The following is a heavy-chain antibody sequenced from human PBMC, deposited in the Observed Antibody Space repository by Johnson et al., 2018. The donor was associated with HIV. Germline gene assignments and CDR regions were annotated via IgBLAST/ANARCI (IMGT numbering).Heavy chain of an antibody. Sequence: VQLVESGGGVVQPGGSLRLSCAASGFTFSDYYMNWIRQAPGKGLVWVSRIHSDGMSTSYVDSVKGRFTISRDNAKNTLYLQMNSLRAEDTAVYHCTREGPSERAGFDIWGQGTMVTVSS. CDR2: IHSDGMST. J-gene: IGHJ3*02. CDR1: GFTFSDYY. V-gene: IGHV3-74*01. CDR3: TREGPSERAGFDI.